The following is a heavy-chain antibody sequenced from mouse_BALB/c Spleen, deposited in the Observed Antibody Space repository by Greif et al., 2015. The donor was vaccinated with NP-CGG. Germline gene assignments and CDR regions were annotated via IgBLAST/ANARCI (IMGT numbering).Heavy chain of an antibody. CDR2: IDTANVNT. V-gene: IGHV14-3*02. CDR1: GFNIKDTY. D-gene: IGHD2-3*01. CDR3: SVYVSGWCVDG. Sequence: EVKLQESGAELVKPGASVKLSCTASGFNIKDTYIHWVSQRPEQGLEWIGRIDTANVNTKYDPKFPGKATITADTSSTAACRQPSSLSTEGTAGYYCSVYVSGWCVDGCGAGTTVTVS. J-gene: IGHJ1*01.